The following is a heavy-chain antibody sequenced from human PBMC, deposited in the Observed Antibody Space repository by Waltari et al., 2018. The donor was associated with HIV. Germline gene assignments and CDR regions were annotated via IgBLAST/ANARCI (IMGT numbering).Heavy chain of an antibody. Sequence: QVQLQQWGAGLLKPSETLSLTCAVYGGSFSGYYWSWIRQPPGKGLEWIGEINHSGSTNYTPSLKSRVTISVDTSKNQFSLKLSSVTAADTAVYYCARGGTLTYYYDSSGYYWWGQGTLVTVSS. V-gene: IGHV4-34*01. CDR3: ARGGTLTYYYDSSGYYW. CDR1: GGSFSGYY. CDR2: INHSGST. J-gene: IGHJ4*02. D-gene: IGHD3-22*01.